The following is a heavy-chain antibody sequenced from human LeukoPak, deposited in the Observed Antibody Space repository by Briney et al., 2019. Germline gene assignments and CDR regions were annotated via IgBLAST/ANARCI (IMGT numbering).Heavy chain of an antibody. V-gene: IGHV3-9*01. CDR1: GFTFDDYA. CDR2: ISWNSGSI. CDR3: ARDRGVAARPYYYMDV. J-gene: IGHJ6*03. Sequence: PGRSLRLSCAASGFTFDDYAMHWVRQAPGKGLEWVSGISWNSGSIDYADSVKGRFTISRDNAKNSLYLQMNSLRAEDTAVYYCARDRGVAARPYYYMDVWGKGTTVTVSS. D-gene: IGHD3-10*01.